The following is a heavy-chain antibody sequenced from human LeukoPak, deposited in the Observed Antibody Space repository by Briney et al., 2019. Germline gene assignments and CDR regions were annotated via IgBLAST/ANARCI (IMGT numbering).Heavy chain of an antibody. CDR1: GFTFSDYY. CDR3: AKGLPSVRYSGSYYDY. CDR2: ISNSGNTI. V-gene: IGHV3-11*01. Sequence: GGSLRLSCAASGFTFSDYYMSWIRQAPGKGLEWVSYISNSGNTIYYADSVKGRSTISRDNAKNSLYLQMNSLRAEDTAVYYCAKGLPSVRYSGSYYDYWGQGTLVTVSS. D-gene: IGHD1-26*01. J-gene: IGHJ4*02.